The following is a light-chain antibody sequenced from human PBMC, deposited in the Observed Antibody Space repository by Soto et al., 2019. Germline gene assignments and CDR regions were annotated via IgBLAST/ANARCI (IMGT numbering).Light chain of an antibody. Sequence: DIQLAQSPASLSASVGDRVTITCRASQRISNHLNWLQQKSGKAPRLLIYAASTLQSGVPSKFSGSGCGTNVTLTISGLQPEDFASYYCQQGYSIPYPVGQGTKLEIK. CDR2: AAS. CDR3: QQGYSIPYP. V-gene: IGKV1-39*01. CDR1: QRISNH. J-gene: IGKJ2*01.